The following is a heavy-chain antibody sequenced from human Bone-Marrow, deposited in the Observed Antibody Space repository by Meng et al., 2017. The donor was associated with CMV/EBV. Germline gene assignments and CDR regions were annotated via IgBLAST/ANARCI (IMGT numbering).Heavy chain of an antibody. CDR3: ARDQSSSSGYYYGMDV. Sequence: SVKVSCKASGYTFTGYYMHWVRQAPGQGLEWMGWINPNSGGTNYAQKFQGRVTMTRDTSISTAYMELSRLRSDDTAVYYCARDQSSSSGYYYGMDVWGQGTTVTVPS. CDR1: GYTFTGYY. J-gene: IGHJ6*02. D-gene: IGHD6-6*01. CDR2: INPNSGGT. V-gene: IGHV1-2*02.